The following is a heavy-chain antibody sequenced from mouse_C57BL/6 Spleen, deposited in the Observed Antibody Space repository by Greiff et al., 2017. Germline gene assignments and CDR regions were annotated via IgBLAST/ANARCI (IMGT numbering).Heavy chain of an antibody. CDR2: IWSDGST. J-gene: IGHJ4*01. CDR1: GFSLTSYG. V-gene: IGHV2-6-1*01. CDR3: ARHVRSYAMDY. Sequence: QVQLQQSGPGLVAPSQSLSITCTVSGFSLTSYGVHWVRQPPGKGLEWLGVIWSDGSTTYNSALKSRLSISKDNSKSQVFLNMNSLQTDDTSMYYCARHVRSYAMDYWGQGTSVTVSS.